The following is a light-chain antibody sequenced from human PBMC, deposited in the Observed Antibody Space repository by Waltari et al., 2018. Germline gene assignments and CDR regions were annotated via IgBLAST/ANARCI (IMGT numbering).Light chain of an antibody. CDR2: DVN. J-gene: IGLJ2*01. CDR3: SSYTSSSTL. V-gene: IGLV2-14*03. CDR1: SSAVGGYNY. Sequence: QSALTQPASVSGSPGQSITIPCTGTSSAVGGYNYVSWYQQHPDKAPKLMIYDVNNRASGVSNRFSGSKSGNTASLTISGLQAEDEADYYCSSYTSSSTLFGGGTKLTVL.